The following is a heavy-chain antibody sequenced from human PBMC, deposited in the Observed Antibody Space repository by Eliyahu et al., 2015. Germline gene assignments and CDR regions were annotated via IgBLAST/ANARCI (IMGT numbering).Heavy chain of an antibody. CDR3: ARINRRGSTDYYYYYGMDV. V-gene: IGHV2-70*15. J-gene: IGHJ6*02. D-gene: IGHD1-26*01. Sequence: QVTLRESGPALVKPTQTLTLTCTFSGFSLSTSGMCVSWIRQPPGKALEWLARIDWDDDKYYSTSLKTRLTISKDTSKNQVVLTMTNMDPVDTATYYCARINRRGSTDYYYYYGMDVWGQGTTVTVSS. CDR2: IDWDDDK. CDR1: GFSLSTSGMC.